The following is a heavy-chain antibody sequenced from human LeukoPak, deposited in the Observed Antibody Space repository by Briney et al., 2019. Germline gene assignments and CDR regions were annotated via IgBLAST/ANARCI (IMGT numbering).Heavy chain of an antibody. V-gene: IGHV3-30*02. Sequence: GGSLRLSCAASGFTFSSYSINWVRQAPGKGLEWVAFIRYDGSNKYYADSVKGRFTISRDNSKNTLYLQMNSLRAEDTAVYYCARGQNYYYYYMDVWGKGTTVTVSS. CDR2: IRYDGSNK. J-gene: IGHJ6*03. CDR1: GFTFSSYS. CDR3: ARGQNYYYYYMDV.